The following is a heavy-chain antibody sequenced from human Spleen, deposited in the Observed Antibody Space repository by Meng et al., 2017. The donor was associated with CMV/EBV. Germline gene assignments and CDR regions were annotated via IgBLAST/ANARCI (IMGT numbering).Heavy chain of an antibody. CDR3: AADGLNCSSTSCHSNGMDV. V-gene: IGHV1-58*01. D-gene: IGHD2-2*01. CDR1: GFTFTSSA. Sequence: SVKVSCKASGFTFTSSAVQWVRQARGQRLEWIGWIVVGSGNTNYAQKFQERVTITRDMSTSTAHMELSSLRSEDTAVYYCAADGLNCSSTSCHSNGMDVWGQGTTVTVSS. J-gene: IGHJ6*02. CDR2: IVVGSGNT.